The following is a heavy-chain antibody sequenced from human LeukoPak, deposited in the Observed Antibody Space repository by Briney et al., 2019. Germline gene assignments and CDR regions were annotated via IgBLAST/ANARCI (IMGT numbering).Heavy chain of an antibody. CDR2: IWSDGSDK. D-gene: IGHD5-18*01. CDR3: ARTLGGYNYGPYDS. V-gene: IGHV3-33*01. CDR1: GSPFSSYG. Sequence: GGPRRLSCAASGSPFSSYGFHWARQAPAKGLAWVQVIWSDGSDKYYSDSVRGRFTISRDNSDDTLYLQMDSLRAEDTAVYFCARTLGGYNYGPYDSWGQGTLVSVSS. J-gene: IGHJ4*02.